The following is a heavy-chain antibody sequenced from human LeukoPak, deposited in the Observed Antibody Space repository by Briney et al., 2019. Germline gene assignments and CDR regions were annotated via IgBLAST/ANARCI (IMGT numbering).Heavy chain of an antibody. CDR3: ARSIGSSGYYLNWFDP. CDR2: IYPGDSDT. D-gene: IGHD3-22*01. J-gene: IGHJ5*02. Sequence: SGESLKISCKGSGYSFTSYWIGWVRQMPGKGLEWMGIIYPGDSDTRYSPSFQGQVTISADKSISTAYLQWSSLKASDTAMYYCARSIGSSGYYLNWFDPWGQGTLVTVSS. CDR1: GYSFTSYW. V-gene: IGHV5-51*01.